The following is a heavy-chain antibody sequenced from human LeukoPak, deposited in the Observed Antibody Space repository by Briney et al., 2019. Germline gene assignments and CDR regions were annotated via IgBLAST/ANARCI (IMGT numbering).Heavy chain of an antibody. CDR3: ARESGSGSYYNPNWFDL. V-gene: IGHV3-74*01. D-gene: IGHD3-10*01. CDR2: INSDGSST. CDR1: GFTFSSYW. J-gene: IGHJ5*02. Sequence: GGSLRLSCAASGFTFSSYWMHWVRQAPGKGLVWVSRINSDGSSTSYADSVKGRFTISRDNAKNTLYLQMNSLRAEDTAVYYCARESGSGSYYNPNWFDLWGQGTLVTVSS.